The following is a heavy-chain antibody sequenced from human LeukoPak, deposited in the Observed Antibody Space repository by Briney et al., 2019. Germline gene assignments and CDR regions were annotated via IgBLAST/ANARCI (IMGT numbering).Heavy chain of an antibody. D-gene: IGHD5-24*01. Sequence: SQTLSLTCTVSGGSISSGIYYWNWIRQPPGKGLEWIGYIYYSGSTNYNPSLKSRVTISVDTSKNQFSLKLSSVTAADTAVYYCARLLGRRDGYNRNFDYWGQGTLVTVSS. V-gene: IGHV4-61*01. CDR2: IYYSGST. J-gene: IGHJ4*02. CDR1: GGSISSGIYY. CDR3: ARLLGRRDGYNRNFDY.